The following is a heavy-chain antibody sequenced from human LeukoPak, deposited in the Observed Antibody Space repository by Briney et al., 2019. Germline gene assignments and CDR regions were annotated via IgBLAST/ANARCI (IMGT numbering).Heavy chain of an antibody. Sequence: PSETLSLTCAVYGGSFSGYYWSWIRQPPGKGLEWIGEINHSGSTNYDPSLTSRVTVSVDTSKNQFSLKLNSVTAADTAVYYCLYYDFWSGYDYWGQGTLVTVSS. CDR2: INHSGST. CDR3: LYYDFWSGYDY. D-gene: IGHD3-3*01. CDR1: GGSFSGYY. J-gene: IGHJ4*02. V-gene: IGHV4-34*01.